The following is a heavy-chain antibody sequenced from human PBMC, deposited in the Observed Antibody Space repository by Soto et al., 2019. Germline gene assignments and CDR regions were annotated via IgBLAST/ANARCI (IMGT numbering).Heavy chain of an antibody. V-gene: IGHV1-69*08. D-gene: IGHD5-12*01. CDR1: GGTFSNHI. J-gene: IGHJ4*02. CDR3: VRDSPIGSVSSGHDDIDS. CDR2: IIPMLDIT. Sequence: QVQLVQSGAEVTKPGSSVKVSCKASGGTFSNHIITWVRQAPGQGLEWMGRIIPMLDITNHAQKFQGRVTTTADKSTPTAYMEVSSQRSEDTAVYYCVRDSPIGSVSSGHDDIDSWGQGTLVTVSA.